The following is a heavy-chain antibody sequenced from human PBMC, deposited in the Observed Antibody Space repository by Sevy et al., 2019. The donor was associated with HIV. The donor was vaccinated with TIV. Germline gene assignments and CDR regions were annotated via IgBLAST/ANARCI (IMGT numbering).Heavy chain of an antibody. CDR2: ITSSSSTI. CDR3: ARAQADYGDFGGDFDH. CDR1: GFRFSSFS. J-gene: IGHJ4*02. D-gene: IGHD4-17*01. V-gene: IGHV3-48*02. Sequence: GGSLRLSCAASGFRFSSFSMNWVRQAPGKGLEWVSYITSSSSTIFYAGSVKGRFTISRDNAKNSLYLQMSSLRDEDTVVYYCARAQADYGDFGGDFDHWGQGSLVTVSS.